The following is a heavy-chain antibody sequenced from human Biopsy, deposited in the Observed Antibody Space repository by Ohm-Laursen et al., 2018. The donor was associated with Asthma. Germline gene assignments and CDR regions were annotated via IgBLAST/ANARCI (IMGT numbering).Heavy chain of an antibody. V-gene: IGHV3-7*03. CDR2: IKHDGSEK. Sequence: SLRLSCAASGFTFGDYWMSWVRQVPGKGLEWVANIKHDGSEKNHVDSLKGRFTISRDNSKNSLYLQMNSLRVEDTAIYYCGKDSSEVEAADEYWGQGTLVTVSS. CDR3: GKDSSEVEAADEY. CDR1: GFTFGDYW. D-gene: IGHD2-15*01. J-gene: IGHJ4*02.